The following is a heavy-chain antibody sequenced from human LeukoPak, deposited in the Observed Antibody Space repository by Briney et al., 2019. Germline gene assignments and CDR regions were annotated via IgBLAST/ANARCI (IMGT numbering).Heavy chain of an antibody. D-gene: IGHD6-13*01. CDR1: GFTFSSYG. CDR3: ARSSSPSGGWFDP. Sequence: GGSLRLSCAASGFTFSSYGMHWVRQAPGKGLEWVAVIWYDGSNKYYADSVKGRFTTSRDNSKNTLYQQMNSLRAEDTAVYYCARSSSPSGGWFDPWGQGTLVTVSS. J-gene: IGHJ5*02. V-gene: IGHV3-33*01. CDR2: IWYDGSNK.